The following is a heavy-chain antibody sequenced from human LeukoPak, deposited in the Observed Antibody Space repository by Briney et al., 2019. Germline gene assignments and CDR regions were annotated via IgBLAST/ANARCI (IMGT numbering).Heavy chain of an antibody. CDR2: IYSGGST. V-gene: IGHV3-66*02. Sequence: GGSLRLSCAASGFTVSSNYMSWVRQAPGKGLEWVSVIYSGGSTYYADSVKGRFTISRDNSKNTLYLQVNSLRAEDTAVYYCARDRLLNYYFDYWGQGTLVTVSS. CDR1: GFTVSSNY. J-gene: IGHJ4*02. CDR3: ARDRLLNYYFDY.